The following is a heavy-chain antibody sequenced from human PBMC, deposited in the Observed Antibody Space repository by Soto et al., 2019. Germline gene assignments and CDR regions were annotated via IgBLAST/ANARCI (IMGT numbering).Heavy chain of an antibody. D-gene: IGHD5-18*01. Sequence: QVQLVQSGAEVKKPESSVKDSCKAPGGTFSTYAISWVRQAPGQGLEWMGGIIPMFGTANYAQRFQDRVTINADESTNTVYRELSSLRSEDTAVYFCASGIQLWLRRINNGYSGWGQGTLVTVSS. CDR2: IIPMFGTA. V-gene: IGHV1-69*12. J-gene: IGHJ4*02. CDR3: ASGIQLWLRRINNGYSG. CDR1: GGTFSTYA.